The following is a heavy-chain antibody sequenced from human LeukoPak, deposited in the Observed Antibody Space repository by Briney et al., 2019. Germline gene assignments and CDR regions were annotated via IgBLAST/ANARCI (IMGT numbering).Heavy chain of an antibody. D-gene: IGHD2-15*01. Sequence: PGGSLRLSCAASGFTFSSYSMNWVRQAPGKGLEWVSYISSSSSTIYYADSVKGRFTISRDNAKNSLYLQMNGLRAEDTAVYYRARAVYCSGGSCYPFDYWGQGTLVTVSS. CDR1: GFTFSSYS. CDR3: ARAVYCSGGSCYPFDY. CDR2: ISSSSSTI. V-gene: IGHV3-48*04. J-gene: IGHJ4*02.